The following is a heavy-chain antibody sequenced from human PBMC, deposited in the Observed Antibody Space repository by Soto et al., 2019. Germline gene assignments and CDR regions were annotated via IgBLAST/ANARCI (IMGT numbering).Heavy chain of an antibody. CDR3: ASEIRLAGVTGWFDP. D-gene: IGHD1-26*01. CDR1: GGSITSYY. Sequence: QVQLQESGPGLVKVSETLSLTCTVSGGSITSYYWSWIRQPPGKGLEWVADIDYSGGTTYNPSLKMRLVIAVDTSYNQLSLKARSVTAADTAVYYCASEIRLAGVTGWFDPWGQGTLVTVSS. J-gene: IGHJ5*02. V-gene: IGHV4-59*01. CDR2: IDYSGGT.